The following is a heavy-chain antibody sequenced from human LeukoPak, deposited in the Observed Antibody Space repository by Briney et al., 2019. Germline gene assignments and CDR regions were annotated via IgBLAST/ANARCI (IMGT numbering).Heavy chain of an antibody. J-gene: IGHJ4*02. CDR1: GGSFSGYY. D-gene: IGHD4-17*01. CDR3: ARVLPNGDSIRSCFDY. V-gene: IGHV4-34*01. CDR2: INHSGST. Sequence: SETLSLTCAVYGGSFSGYYWSWIRQPPGKGLEWIGEINHSGSTNYNPSLKSRVTISVDTSENQFSLKLSSVTAADTAVYYCARVLPNGDSIRSCFDYWGQGTLVTVSS.